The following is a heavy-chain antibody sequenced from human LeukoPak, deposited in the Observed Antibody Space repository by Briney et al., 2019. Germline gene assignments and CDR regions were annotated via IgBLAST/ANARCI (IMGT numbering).Heavy chain of an antibody. CDR2: IYHSGST. V-gene: IGHV4-38-2*02. J-gene: IGHJ4*02. Sequence: PSETLSLTCTVSGYSISSGYYWGWIRQPPGKGLEWIGSIYHSGSTYYNPSLKSRVTISVDTSKNQFSLKLSSVTAADTAVYYCARERGYYDSSGYYYDYWGQGTLVTVSS. CDR3: ARERGYYDSSGYYYDY. D-gene: IGHD3-22*01. CDR1: GYSISSGYY.